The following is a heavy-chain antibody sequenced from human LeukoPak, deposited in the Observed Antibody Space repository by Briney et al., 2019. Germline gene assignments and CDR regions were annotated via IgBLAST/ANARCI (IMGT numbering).Heavy chain of an antibody. V-gene: IGHV4-59*08. J-gene: IGHJ4*02. CDR2: VYYSGSK. D-gene: IGHD2-2*01. CDR1: AGSLSSYY. CDR3: ARYCSSTSCYFFDS. Sequence: SETLSLTCTVSAGSLSSYYWCWIRQPPGKGLEWIGYVYYSGSKNYNPSLKSRVTISVDTSKNQSSLKLSSVTAADTAVYYCARYCSSTSCYFFDSWGEGTLVTVSS.